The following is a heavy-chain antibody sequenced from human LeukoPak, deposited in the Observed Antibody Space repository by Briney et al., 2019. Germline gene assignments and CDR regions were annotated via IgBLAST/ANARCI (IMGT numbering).Heavy chain of an antibody. V-gene: IGHV1-8*01. CDR3: ARVRHDYGGNGVDY. CDR1: GYTFTSYD. J-gene: IGHJ4*02. Sequence: ASVKVSCKASGYTFTSYDINWVRQATGQGLEWMGWMNPNSGNTGYAQKFQGRVTMTRNTSISTAYMELSSLRSEDTAVYYCARVRHDYGGNGVDYWGQGTLVTVSS. D-gene: IGHD4-23*01. CDR2: MNPNSGNT.